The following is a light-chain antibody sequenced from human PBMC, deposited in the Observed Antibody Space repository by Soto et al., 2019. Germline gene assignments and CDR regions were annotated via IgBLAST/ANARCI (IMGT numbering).Light chain of an antibody. CDR2: AAS. CDR1: QGISSY. V-gene: IGKV1D-8*01. Sequence: VIWITQSPSLLSASTGDRVTISCLMSQGISSYLAWYQQKPGEAPELLIYAASTLQSGVPSRFSDSGSGTDFTLTISCLQSEDFATYYCQQYYSFPRTFGQGTKVDIK. J-gene: IGKJ1*01. CDR3: QQYYSFPRT.